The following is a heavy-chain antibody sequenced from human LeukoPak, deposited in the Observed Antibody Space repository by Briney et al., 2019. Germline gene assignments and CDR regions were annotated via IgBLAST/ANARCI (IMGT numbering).Heavy chain of an antibody. Sequence: ASVKVSCKASGYTFTGYYMHWVRQAPGQGLEWMGWINPNSGGINYAQKFQGWVTMTRDTSISTAYMELSRLRSDDTAVYYCARGTTVTTVDYWGQGTLVTVSS. J-gene: IGHJ4*02. CDR3: ARGTTVTTVDY. D-gene: IGHD4-17*01. V-gene: IGHV1-2*04. CDR2: INPNSGGI. CDR1: GYTFTGYY.